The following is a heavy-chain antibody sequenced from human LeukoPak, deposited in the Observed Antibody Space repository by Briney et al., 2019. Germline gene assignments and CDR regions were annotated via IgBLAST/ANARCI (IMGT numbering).Heavy chain of an antibody. CDR3: ARDRGSDAFDI. CDR2: INSDGSST. V-gene: IGHV3-74*01. D-gene: IGHD3-10*01. Sequence: GGSLRLSCAASGFTSSSYWMHWVRQAPGKGLVWVSRINSDGSSTSYADSVKGRFTISRDNAKNTLYLQMNSLRAEDTAVYYCARDRGSDAFDIWGQGTMVTVSS. J-gene: IGHJ3*02. CDR1: GFTSSSYW.